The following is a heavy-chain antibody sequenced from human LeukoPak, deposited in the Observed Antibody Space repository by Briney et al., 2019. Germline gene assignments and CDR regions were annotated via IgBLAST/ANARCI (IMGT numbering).Heavy chain of an antibody. J-gene: IGHJ4*02. CDR2: ISSSGSTI. Sequence: GGSLRLSCAASGFTFSSYEMNWVRQAPGKGLEWVSYISSSGSTIYYADSVKGRFTISRDNAKNSLYLQMNSLRAEDTAVYYCASYGWFGTDDLYYFDSWGQGALVTVSS. V-gene: IGHV3-48*03. D-gene: IGHD3-10*01. CDR1: GFTFSSYE. CDR3: ASYGWFGTDDLYYFDS.